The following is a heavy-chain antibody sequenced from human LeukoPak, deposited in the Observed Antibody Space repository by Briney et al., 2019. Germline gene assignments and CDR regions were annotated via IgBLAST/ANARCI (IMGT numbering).Heavy chain of an antibody. J-gene: IGHJ4*02. D-gene: IGHD5-24*01. CDR3: TRYNNDHFDY. Sequence: GGSLRLSCAASGFTFDDYAMHWVRQAPGKGLEWVSGISWNSGSIGYADSVKGRFTISRDNAKNTMSVQMDDLRAEDTAVYYCTRYNNDHFDYWGQGTLVTVSS. CDR2: ISWNSGSI. V-gene: IGHV3-9*01. CDR1: GFTFDDYA.